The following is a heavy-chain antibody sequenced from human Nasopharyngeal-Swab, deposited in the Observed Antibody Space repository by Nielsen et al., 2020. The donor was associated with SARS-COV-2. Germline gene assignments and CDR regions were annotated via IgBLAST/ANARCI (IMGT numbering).Heavy chain of an antibody. V-gene: IGHV3-21*06. CDR3: VRGSYGHYDS. D-gene: IGHD4-17*01. J-gene: IGHJ5*01. Sequence: ETLSLTCAASGFTFSSYTMNWVRQAPGKRLEWVSSISPTSDYIYYAESVKGRFTISRDNAKNSLFLQMNSLRAEETAIYYCVRGSYGHYDSWGQGALITVSS. CDR2: ISPTSDYI. CDR1: GFTFSSYT.